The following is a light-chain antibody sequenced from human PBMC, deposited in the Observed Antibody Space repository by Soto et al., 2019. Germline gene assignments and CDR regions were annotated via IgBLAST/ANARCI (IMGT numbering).Light chain of an antibody. CDR2: GNS. CDR1: SSNIGAGYD. Sequence: QSVLTQPPSVSGAPGQRVTISCTGSSSNIGAGYDVHWYQQLPGTAPKLLIYGNSNRPSGVPDRFSGSKSGTSASLAITGLQAEDEAAYYCQSYDRRQSVYVLFGGGTKLTVL. V-gene: IGLV1-40*01. CDR3: QSYDRRQSVYVL. J-gene: IGLJ2*01.